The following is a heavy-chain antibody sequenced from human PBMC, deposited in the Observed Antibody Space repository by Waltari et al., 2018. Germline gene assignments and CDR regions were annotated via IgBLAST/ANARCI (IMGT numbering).Heavy chain of an antibody. D-gene: IGHD3-10*01. CDR2: IQTSGST. J-gene: IGHJ4*02. V-gene: IGHV4-61*02. CDR1: AGSLSSGLYY. CDR3: ARANYYGSGSIDY. Sequence: QVQLQESGPGLVTPSQTLSLTCTVSAGSLSSGLYYWSWIRQPAGKGLEWLGRIQTSGSTHYNPSLKSRVTISVDTSKNQFSLKLSSVTAADTAVYYCARANYYGSGSIDYWGQGTLVTVSS.